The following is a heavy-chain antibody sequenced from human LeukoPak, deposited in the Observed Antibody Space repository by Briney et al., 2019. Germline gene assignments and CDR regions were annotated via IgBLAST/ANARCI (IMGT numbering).Heavy chain of an antibody. CDR3: ASGGGLLGWGKTGTDGFNYYGSGSPLGY. D-gene: IGHD3-10*01. CDR2: IYYSGST. J-gene: IGHJ4*02. Sequence: SETLSLTCTVSGGSISSSSYYWGWIRQPPGKGLEWIGSIYYSGSTYYNPSLKSRVTISVDTSKNQFSLKLSSVTAADTAVYYCASGGGLLGWGKTGTDGFNYYGSGSPLGYWGQGTLVTVSS. V-gene: IGHV4-39*07. CDR1: GGSISSSSYY.